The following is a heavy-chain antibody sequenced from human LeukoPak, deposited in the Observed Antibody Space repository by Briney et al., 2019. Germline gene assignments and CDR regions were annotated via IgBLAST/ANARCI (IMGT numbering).Heavy chain of an antibody. Sequence: GGSLRLSCVVSGFTFSSYWMHWVRQVPGKGLVWVSRINGDGSTTTYVDSVKGRFTISRDNAKNTVYLQMNSLRAEDTAVYYCARGLTMVRGVYYYMDVWGKGTTVTVSS. CDR2: INGDGSTT. V-gene: IGHV3-74*01. D-gene: IGHD3-10*01. CDR1: GFTFSSYW. CDR3: ARGLTMVRGVYYYMDV. J-gene: IGHJ6*03.